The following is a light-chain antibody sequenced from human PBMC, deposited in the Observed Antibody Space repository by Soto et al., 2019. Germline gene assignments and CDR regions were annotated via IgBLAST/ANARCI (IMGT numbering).Light chain of an antibody. CDR2: SND. V-gene: IGLV1-44*01. CDR1: NSNIGTNT. Sequence: QSVLTQPPSASETPGQRVTLSCSGSNSNIGTNTVNWYQQVPGTAPRLLIYSNDQRPSGVPHRFSGSKSGTSASLAISGLQSEDEAHYYCSSYTTVPSPQWLFAGGTKLTVL. J-gene: IGLJ3*02. CDR3: SSYTTVPSPQWL.